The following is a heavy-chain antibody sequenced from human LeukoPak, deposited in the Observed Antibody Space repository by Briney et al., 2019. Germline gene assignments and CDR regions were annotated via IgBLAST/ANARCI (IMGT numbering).Heavy chain of an antibody. CDR2: IGGSGGST. D-gene: IGHD4-17*01. V-gene: IGHV3-23*01. CDR3: AKDRASGDPHH. Sequence: PGGSLRLSCAASGFTFNSYAMSWLRQATGKGLEWVSAIGGSGGSTYYADSVKGRFTISRDNSKNTLYLQMNSLRAEDTAVYYCAKDRASGDPHHWGQGTLVTVSS. CDR1: GFTFNSYA. J-gene: IGHJ5*02.